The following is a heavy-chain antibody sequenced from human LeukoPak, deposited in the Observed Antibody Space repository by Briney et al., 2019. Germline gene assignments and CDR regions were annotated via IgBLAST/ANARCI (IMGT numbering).Heavy chain of an antibody. CDR3: ASPYYDFWSGYLGGGYYYYMDV. CDR2: IIPIFGTA. J-gene: IGHJ6*03. D-gene: IGHD3-3*01. CDR1: GGTFSSYA. V-gene: IGHV1-69*05. Sequence: SVKVSCKASGGTFSSYAISWVRQAPGQGLEWMGGIIPIFGTANYAQKFQGRVTITTDESTSTAYMELSSLRSEDTAVYYCASPYYDFWSGYLGGGYYYYMDVWGKGTTVTVSS.